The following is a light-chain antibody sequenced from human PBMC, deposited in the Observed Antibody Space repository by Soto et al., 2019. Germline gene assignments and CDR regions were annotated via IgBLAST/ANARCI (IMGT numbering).Light chain of an antibody. Sequence: IVLTQSPDSLVVSVGERATIRCRVSQGLLHDSPKRNNLTWCQHKPGQPPKLLIYWASARESGVPDRFSGQGSETDFTLTISSLQAEDVAVYSCKQYHSRPFTFGKWTRLEIK. J-gene: IGKJ5*01. V-gene: IGKV4-1*01. CDR2: WAS. CDR3: KQYHSRPFT. CDR1: QGLLHDSPKRNN.